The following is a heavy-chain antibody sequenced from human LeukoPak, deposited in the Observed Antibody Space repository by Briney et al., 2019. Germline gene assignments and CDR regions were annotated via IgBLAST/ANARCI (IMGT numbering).Heavy chain of an antibody. D-gene: IGHD3-3*01. J-gene: IGHJ3*02. Sequence: GGSLRLSCAASGFTFSDYALGWVRQAPGRGLEWVATLSGSGAGTYYSDSVQGRFTISRDNSKRTLFLQMNSLRAEDTAVYYCAKDRRIFGVVVNAFDIWGQGTMVTVSS. CDR1: GFTFSDYA. CDR3: AKDRRIFGVVVNAFDI. CDR2: LSGSGAGT. V-gene: IGHV3-23*01.